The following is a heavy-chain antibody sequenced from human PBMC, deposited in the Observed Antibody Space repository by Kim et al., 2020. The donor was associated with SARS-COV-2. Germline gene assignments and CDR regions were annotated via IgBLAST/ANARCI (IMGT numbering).Heavy chain of an antibody. D-gene: IGHD6-13*01. Sequence: GGSLRLSCAASGFTFSSLAMTWVRQAPGKGLEWVSAISYHGSGTYYADSVKGRFTISRDNAKNTMYLQMNFLRAEDTAVYYCAKDRRSSSRFYPWGQGT. CDR3: AKDRRSSSRFYP. CDR2: ISYHGSGT. J-gene: IGHJ5*02. CDR1: GFTFSSLA. V-gene: IGHV3-23*01.